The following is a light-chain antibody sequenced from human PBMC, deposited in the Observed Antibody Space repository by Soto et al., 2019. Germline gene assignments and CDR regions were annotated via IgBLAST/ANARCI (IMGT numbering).Light chain of an antibody. J-gene: IGKJ5*01. CDR2: DAY. V-gene: IGKV3-11*01. Sequence: EFVLTQSPFTLSLSPGERATLSCRASQSFRGLLAWYQQKPGQAPRLLIYDAYNRATGIPPRFSGSGSGTDFTLTISSLESEESAVYYCQQRHMWPITFGQGTRLEIK. CDR1: QSFRGL. CDR3: QQRHMWPIT.